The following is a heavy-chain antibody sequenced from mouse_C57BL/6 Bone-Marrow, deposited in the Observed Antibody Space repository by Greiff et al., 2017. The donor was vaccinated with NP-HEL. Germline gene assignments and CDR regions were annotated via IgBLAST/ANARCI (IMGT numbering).Heavy chain of an antibody. CDR2: IWTGGGT. V-gene: IGHV2-9-1*01. CDR1: GFSLTSYA. D-gene: IGHD1-1*01. J-gene: IGHJ2*01. Sequence: QVQLQQSGPGLVAPSQSLSITCTVSGFSLTSYAISWVRQPPGKGLEWLGVIWTGGGTNYTSALKSRLSISKDNSKSQVFLKMNSLQTDDTARYYCARNTDYGSSYGYFDYWGQGTTLTVSS. CDR3: ARNTDYGSSYGYFDY.